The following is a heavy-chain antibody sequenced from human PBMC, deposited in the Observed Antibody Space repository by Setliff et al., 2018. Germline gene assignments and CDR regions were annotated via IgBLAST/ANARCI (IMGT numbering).Heavy chain of an antibody. D-gene: IGHD3-10*01. J-gene: IGHJ4*02. Sequence: SETLSLTCGVSGYSISSGHFWGWIRQPPGKGLEWLGNIFHSGSTYYNPTLNSRVTMSVDTSKNHFSLKLNSLTAADTAIYYCAKDKDVRVDYFDYWGPGTLVTVSS. V-gene: IGHV4-38-2*02. CDR3: AKDKDVRVDYFDY. CDR1: GYSISSGHF. CDR2: IFHSGST.